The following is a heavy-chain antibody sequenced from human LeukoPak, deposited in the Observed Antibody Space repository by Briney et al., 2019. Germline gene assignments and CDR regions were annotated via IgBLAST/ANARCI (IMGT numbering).Heavy chain of an antibody. D-gene: IGHD3-10*01. V-gene: IGHV3-48*04. CDR1: GFTFNIHG. CDR2: ISSSGSTI. J-gene: IGHJ5*02. Sequence: GGTLRLSCAASGFTFNIHGMNWVRQAPGKGLEWVSYISSSGSTIYYADSVKGRFTISRDNAKNSLYLQMNSLRAEDTAVYYCARSGSYGSGSYDWFDPWGQGTLVTVSS. CDR3: ARSGSYGSGSYDWFDP.